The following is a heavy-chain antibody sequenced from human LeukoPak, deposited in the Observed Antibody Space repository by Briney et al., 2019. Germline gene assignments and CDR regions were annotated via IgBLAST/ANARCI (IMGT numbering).Heavy chain of an antibody. CDR2: IYSGGST. V-gene: IGHV3-53*01. CDR3: AKEEGSSSWHPEYFQR. J-gene: IGHJ1*01. CDR1: GFTVSSNY. Sequence: GGSLRLSCAASGFTVSSNYMSWVRQAPGKGLEWVSVIYSGGSTYYADSVKGRFTISRDNSKNTLYPQMNSLRAEDTAVYYCAKEEGSSSWHPEYFQRWGQGTLVTVSS. D-gene: IGHD6-13*01.